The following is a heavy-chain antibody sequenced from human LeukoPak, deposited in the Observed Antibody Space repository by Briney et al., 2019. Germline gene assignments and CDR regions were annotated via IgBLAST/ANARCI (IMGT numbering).Heavy chain of an antibody. Sequence: GGSLSSSWAPSGFTFSSYSMNWVRQAPGKGLKWVSSISSSSSYIYYADSVKGRFTISRDNAKNSLYLQMNSLRAEDTAVYYCASRSGIAAAGTDYWGRGTLVTVSS. CDR3: ASRSGIAAAGTDY. CDR2: ISSSSSYI. V-gene: IGHV3-21*01. J-gene: IGHJ4*02. D-gene: IGHD6-13*01. CDR1: GFTFSSYS.